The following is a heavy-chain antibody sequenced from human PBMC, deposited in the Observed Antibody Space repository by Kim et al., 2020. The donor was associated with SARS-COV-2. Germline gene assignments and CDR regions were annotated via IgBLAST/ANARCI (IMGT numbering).Heavy chain of an antibody. CDR1: GYTFTSSG. J-gene: IGHJ6*04. Sequence: ASVKVSCKASGYTFTSSGISWVRQAPGQGLEWMGWISAYNGNTNYAQKLQGRVTMTTDTSTSTAYMELRSLRSDDTAVYYCAIDLIVVVVAATPYYYYYGRDVWGKGNTVTVSS. CDR2: ISAYNGNT. V-gene: IGHV1-18*01. CDR3: AIDLIVVVVAATPYYYYYGRDV. D-gene: IGHD2-15*01.